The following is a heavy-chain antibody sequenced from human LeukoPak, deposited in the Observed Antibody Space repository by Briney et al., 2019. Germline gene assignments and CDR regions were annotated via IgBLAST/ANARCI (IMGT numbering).Heavy chain of an antibody. CDR1: GFTFSSYA. Sequence: GGSLRLSCAASGFTFSSYAVSWVRQAPGKGLEWISAISGSGGTAYYADSVKGRFTISRDNSKNTLYLQMNSLRVEDTAVYYCAKRSEYGSGSYFYYYGMDVWGQGTTVTVSS. CDR3: AKRSEYGSGSYFYYYGMDV. CDR2: ISGSGGTA. V-gene: IGHV3-23*01. D-gene: IGHD3-10*01. J-gene: IGHJ6*02.